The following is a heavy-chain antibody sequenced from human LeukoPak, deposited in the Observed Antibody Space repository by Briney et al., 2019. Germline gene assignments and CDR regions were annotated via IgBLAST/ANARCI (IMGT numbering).Heavy chain of an antibody. CDR3: ASSYSSGWSGAFDI. V-gene: IGHV4-59*08. Sequence: SETLSLTCTVSGGSICSYYWSWIRQPPGKGLEWIGYIYYSGSTNYNPSLKSRVTISVDTSKNQFSLKLSSVTAADTAVYYCASSYSSGWSGAFDIWGQGTMVTVSS. CDR2: IYYSGST. CDR1: GGSICSYY. J-gene: IGHJ3*02. D-gene: IGHD6-19*01.